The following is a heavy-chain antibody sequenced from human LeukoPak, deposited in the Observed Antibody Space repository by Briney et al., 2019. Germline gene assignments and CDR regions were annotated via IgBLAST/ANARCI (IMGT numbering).Heavy chain of an antibody. V-gene: IGHV3-30*18. J-gene: IGHJ1*01. CDR2: ISYDGSNK. CDR1: GXTFSSYG. CDR3: AKDESGDCFNCAEYFQH. Sequence: PGGSLRLSCAASGXTFSSYGMHWVRQAPGKGLEWVAVISYDGSNKYYADSVKGRFTISRDNSKNTLYLQMNSLRAEDTAVYYCAKDESGDCFNCAEYFQHWGQGTLVTVSS. D-gene: IGHD2-21*02.